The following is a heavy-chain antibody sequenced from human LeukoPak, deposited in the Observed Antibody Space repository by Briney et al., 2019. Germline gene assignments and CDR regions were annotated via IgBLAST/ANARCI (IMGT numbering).Heavy chain of an antibody. J-gene: IGHJ4*02. Sequence: GGSLRLSCAASGFTFSDYYMSWIRQAPGKGLEWVSYISSSGSTIYYADSVKGRFTISRDNAKNSLYLQMNSLRAEDTAVYYCAKDMVWYYDSSGYPASLDYWGQGTLVTVSS. CDR3: AKDMVWYYDSSGYPASLDY. V-gene: IGHV3-11*04. D-gene: IGHD3-22*01. CDR2: ISSSGSTI. CDR1: GFTFSDYY.